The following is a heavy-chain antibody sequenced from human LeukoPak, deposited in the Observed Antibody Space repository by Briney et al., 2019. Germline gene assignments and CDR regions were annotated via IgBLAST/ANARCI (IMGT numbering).Heavy chain of an antibody. CDR1: GGSISSGGYY. D-gene: IGHD5-18*01. CDR2: IYYSGST. Sequence: SETRSLTCTVSGGSISSGGYYWSWIRQRPGQGLEWIGYIYYSGSTYYNPSLKSRVTISVDTSKNQFSLKLSSVTAADTAVYYCARSNTAMVPGYYWGQGTLVTVSS. V-gene: IGHV4-31*03. CDR3: ARSNTAMVPGYY. J-gene: IGHJ4*02.